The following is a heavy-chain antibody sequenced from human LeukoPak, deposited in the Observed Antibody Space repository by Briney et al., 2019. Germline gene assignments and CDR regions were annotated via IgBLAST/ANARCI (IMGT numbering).Heavy chain of an antibody. Sequence: ASVKVSCKASGYTFTGYYMHWVRQAPGQGLEWMGWINPNSGGINYAQKFQGRVTMTRDTSISTAYMELSRLRSDDTAVYYCARDGRDYDILTGYRGPSPFDIWGQGTMVTVSS. CDR1: GYTFTGYY. CDR3: ARDGRDYDILTGYRGPSPFDI. V-gene: IGHV1-2*02. D-gene: IGHD3-9*01. J-gene: IGHJ3*02. CDR2: INPNSGGI.